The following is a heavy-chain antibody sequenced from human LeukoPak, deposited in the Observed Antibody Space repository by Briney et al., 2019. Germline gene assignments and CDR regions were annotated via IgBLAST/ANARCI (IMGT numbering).Heavy chain of an antibody. CDR1: GFTFSSYW. CDR2: INSDGSST. V-gene: IGHV3-74*01. Sequence: GGSLRLSCAASGFTFSSYWMHWVRQAPGKGLVWVSRINSDGSSTSYADSVKGRFTISRDNAKNTLYLQMNSLRAEDTAVYYCAKYTPGGYSYGYPDYWGQGTLVTVSS. D-gene: IGHD5-18*01. J-gene: IGHJ4*02. CDR3: AKYTPGGYSYGYPDY.